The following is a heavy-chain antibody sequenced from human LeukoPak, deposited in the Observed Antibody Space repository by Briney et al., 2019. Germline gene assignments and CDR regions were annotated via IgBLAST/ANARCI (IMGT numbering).Heavy chain of an antibody. CDR1: GYTFTSYF. J-gene: IGHJ6*02. CDR2: ISTHKGNT. D-gene: IGHD2-2*01. V-gene: IGHV1-18*04. CDR3: ARISSMSRLYYYYGMDV. Sequence: ASVKVSCKASGYTFTSYFMHWVRQAPGQGLEWMGWISTHKGNTKYAEKFQGRVTMTTDTSTNTVYMEVRNLRSDDTAVYYCARISSMSRLYYYYGMDVWGQGTTVTVSS.